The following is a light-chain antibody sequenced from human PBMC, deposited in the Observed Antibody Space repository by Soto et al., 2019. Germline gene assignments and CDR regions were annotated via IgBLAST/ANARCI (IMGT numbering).Light chain of an antibody. J-gene: IGKJ5*01. CDR3: MQFTQFPPT. CDR1: PSRVHSYGNTY. CDR2: KIS. Sequence: DIVVTQTPLSSPVTLGPPASISCSSSPSRVHSYGNTYLRWLXQRPGQXPRLLIYKISNRFSGVPDRRSGSGAGADFTRKISRVETEGVGIYDCMQFTQFPPTLGQGTRLEIK. V-gene: IGKV2-24*01.